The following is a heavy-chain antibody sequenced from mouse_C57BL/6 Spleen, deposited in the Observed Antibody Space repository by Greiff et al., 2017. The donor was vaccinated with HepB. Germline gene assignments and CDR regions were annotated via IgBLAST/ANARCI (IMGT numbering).Heavy chain of an antibody. CDR3: ARRNYGSSGFAY. CDR2: INPNNGGT. D-gene: IGHD1-1*01. Sequence: EVQLQQSGPELVKPGASVKIPCKASGYTFTDYNMDWVKQSHGKSLEWIGDINPNNGGTIYNQKFKGKATLTVDKSSSTAYMELSSLTSEDTAVYYGARRNYGSSGFAYWGQGTLVTVSA. V-gene: IGHV1-18*01. J-gene: IGHJ3*01. CDR1: GYTFTDYN.